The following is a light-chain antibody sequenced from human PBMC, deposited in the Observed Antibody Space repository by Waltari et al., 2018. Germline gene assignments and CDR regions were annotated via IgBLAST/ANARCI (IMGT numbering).Light chain of an antibody. Sequence: DIQMTQSPSSLSASVGDRVTITCRASQSISSYLNWYQQKPGKAPKLLIYAASSLQSWVPSRFSGSGSGTDFTLTISILQPEDFATYYCQQSYSTPLYTFGQGTKLEIK. CDR2: AAS. CDR1: QSISSY. V-gene: IGKV1-39*01. J-gene: IGKJ2*01. CDR3: QQSYSTPLYT.